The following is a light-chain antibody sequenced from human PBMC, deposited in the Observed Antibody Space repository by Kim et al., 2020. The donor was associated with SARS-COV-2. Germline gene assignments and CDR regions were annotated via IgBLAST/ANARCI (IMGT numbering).Light chain of an antibody. CDR1: SRHVGGCNR. V-gene: IGLV2-18*02. Sequence: GQSVTNCCTGSSRHVGGCNRVSWFQQHPATTPNLMIYEVSSRPSGVPDRFSGSKSANTASLTISGLQAEDEADYYCSSYTSSSTLVFGGGTQLTVL. CDR2: EVS. CDR3: SSYTSSSTLV. J-gene: IGLJ2*01.